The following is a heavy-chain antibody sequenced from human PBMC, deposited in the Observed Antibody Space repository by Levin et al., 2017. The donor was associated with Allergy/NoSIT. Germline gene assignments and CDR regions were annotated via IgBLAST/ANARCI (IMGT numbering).Heavy chain of an antibody. CDR2: VSYDGNTI. Sequence: GGSLRLSCAASGFTFRSSGMHWVRQSPGGGLEGVAVVSYDGNTIHYADSVKGRFTISRDNSKDTLFLQMNSLGAEDTAVYYCAKGSGVFEYWGQGTLVTVSS. V-gene: IGHV3-30*18. CDR1: GFTFRSSG. J-gene: IGHJ4*02. CDR3: AKGSGVFEY.